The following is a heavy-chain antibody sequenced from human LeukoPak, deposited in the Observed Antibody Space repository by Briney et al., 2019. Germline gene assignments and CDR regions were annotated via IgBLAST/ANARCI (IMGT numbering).Heavy chain of an antibody. D-gene: IGHD6-6*01. Sequence: SETLSLTCAVYGGSFSGYYWSWIRQPPGKGLEWTGEINHSGSTNYNPSLKSRVTISVDTSKNQFSLKLSSVTAADTAVYYCARGSIAARHLFDYWGQGTLVTVSS. V-gene: IGHV4-34*01. CDR3: ARGSIAARHLFDY. J-gene: IGHJ4*02. CDR2: INHSGST. CDR1: GGSFSGYY.